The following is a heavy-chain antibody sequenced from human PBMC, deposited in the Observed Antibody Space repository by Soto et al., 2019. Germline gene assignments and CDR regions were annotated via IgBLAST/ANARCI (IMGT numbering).Heavy chain of an antibody. V-gene: IGHV1-3*01. Sequence: ASVKVSCKASGYTFSNFAMHWVRQAPGQRLEWMGWINPGNGNTKYSQTFQGRVTITRDTSASTAYMELSSLRSEDTAVYYCARAVARGVKTIYYYYGMDVWGQGTAVTVSS. J-gene: IGHJ6*02. CDR3: ARAVARGVKTIYYYYGMDV. CDR1: GYTFSNFA. D-gene: IGHD3-10*01. CDR2: INPGNGNT.